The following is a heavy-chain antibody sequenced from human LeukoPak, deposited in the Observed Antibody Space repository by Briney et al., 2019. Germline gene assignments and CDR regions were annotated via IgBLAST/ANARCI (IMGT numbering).Heavy chain of an antibody. Sequence: AAVKVSCKASRYSFTSYCISRVRQAPGQGLEWMGWISAYNVNTNYAQKLQGRVTMTTDTSTRTAYMELRSLRSDHTVVYYSARTKYYYGSGSYPADYGGQGTLVTVSS. V-gene: IGHV1-18*01. D-gene: IGHD3-10*01. CDR3: ARTKYYYGSGSYPADY. CDR1: RYSFTSYC. J-gene: IGHJ4*02. CDR2: ISAYNVNT.